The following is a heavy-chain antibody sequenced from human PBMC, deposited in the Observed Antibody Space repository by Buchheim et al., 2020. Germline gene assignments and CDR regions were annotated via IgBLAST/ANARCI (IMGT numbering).Heavy chain of an antibody. CDR3: ARRVAGRKHYFGMDV. J-gene: IGHJ6*02. V-gene: IGHV5-10-1*01. D-gene: IGHD6-19*01. Sequence: EVQLVQPGAEVKKPGESLRISCKGSGYSFTNYWINWVRQMPGKGLEWMGTIDPSDSYTNYSPSFQGHVTISTDKSISTTYLQWSSLKASDTAMYYCARRVAGRKHYFGMDVWGQGTT. CDR2: IDPSDSYT. CDR1: GYSFTNYW.